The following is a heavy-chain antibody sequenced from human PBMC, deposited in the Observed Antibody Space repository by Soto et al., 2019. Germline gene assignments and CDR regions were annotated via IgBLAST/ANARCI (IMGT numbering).Heavy chain of an antibody. CDR3: ARLNNGEPPYYYGMDV. CDR1: GYSFTSYW. D-gene: IGHD4-17*01. V-gene: IGHV5-51*01. Sequence: GESLKISCKGSGYSFTSYWIGWVRQMPGKGLEWMGIIYPGDSDTRYSPSFQGQVTISADKSISTAYLQWSSLKASDTAMYYCARLNNGEPPYYYGMDVWGQGTTVTVSS. J-gene: IGHJ6*02. CDR2: IYPGDSDT.